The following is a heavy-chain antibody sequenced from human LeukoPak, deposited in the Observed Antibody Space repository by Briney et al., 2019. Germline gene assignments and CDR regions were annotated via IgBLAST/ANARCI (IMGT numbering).Heavy chain of an antibody. CDR1: GYSISSGYY. CDR3: ARDRDVDTATYYYYMDV. D-gene: IGHD5-18*01. CDR2: IYHSGST. Sequence: SETLSLTCTVSGYSISSGYYWGWIRQPPGKGLEWIGSIYHSGSTYYNPSLKSRVTISVDTSKNQFSLKLSSVTAADTAVYYCARDRDVDTATYYYYMDVWGKGTTVTVSS. V-gene: IGHV4-38-2*02. J-gene: IGHJ6*03.